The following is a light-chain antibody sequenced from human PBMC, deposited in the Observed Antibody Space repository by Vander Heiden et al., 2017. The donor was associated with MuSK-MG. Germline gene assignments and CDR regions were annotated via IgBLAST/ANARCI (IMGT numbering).Light chain of an antibody. J-gene: IGLJ1*01. Sequence: QSALTQPASVSGSPGQSITISCTGTISDIGTFNLVSWYQQYPGKAPKLIVYEGTKRPSGVSNRFSGSKSGNTASLTISGLQADDEADYYCCSYTDNNSYVFGTGTKVTVL. V-gene: IGLV2-23*01. CDR3: CSYTDNNSYV. CDR2: EGT. CDR1: ISDIGTFNL.